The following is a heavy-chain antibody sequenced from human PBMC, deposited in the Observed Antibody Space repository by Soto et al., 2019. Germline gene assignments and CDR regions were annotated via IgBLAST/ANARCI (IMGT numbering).Heavy chain of an antibody. D-gene: IGHD5-18*01. CDR1: GFTFNNHA. V-gene: IGHV3-15*01. CDR3: TSVGFLGGYGIVHY. CDR2: IRSKTDGGTT. J-gene: IGHJ4*02. Sequence: EVQLLESGGGLVQPGGSLRLSCTASGFTFNNHAMNWVRLAPGKGLEWLGRIRSKTDGGTTDYAAPVKGRFTISRDDSRSTLYLQMNSLKTEDTAMYYCTSVGFLGGYGIVHYWGQGILVTVSS.